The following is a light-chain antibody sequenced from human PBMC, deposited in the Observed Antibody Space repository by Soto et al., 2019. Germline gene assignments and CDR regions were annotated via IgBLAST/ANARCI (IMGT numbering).Light chain of an antibody. CDR1: ESVRSF. CDR2: DAS. Sequence: EIVLTQSPATLSLSPGERATLSCRASESVRSFLAWYQQKPGQAPRLLIYDASIRATGIPARFSGSGSGTDFTLTSSSLDPEDFAVYYCQQRNGWPPLYTFGQGTKLEIK. V-gene: IGKV3-11*01. CDR3: QQRNGWPPLYT. J-gene: IGKJ2*01.